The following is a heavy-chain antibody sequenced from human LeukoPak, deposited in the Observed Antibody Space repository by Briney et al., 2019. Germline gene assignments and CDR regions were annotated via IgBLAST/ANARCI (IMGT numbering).Heavy chain of an antibody. CDR3: ARTTGYYDFWRVYYYYGMDV. Sequence: ASVKVSCKASGYTFTSYYMRWVRQAPGQGLEWMGIINPSGGSTSYAQKFQGRVTMTRDTSTSTVYMELSSLRSEDTAVYYCARTTGYYDFWRVYYYYGMDVWGQGTTVTVSS. CDR1: GYTFTSYY. J-gene: IGHJ6*02. V-gene: IGHV1-46*01. CDR2: INPSGGST. D-gene: IGHD3-3*01.